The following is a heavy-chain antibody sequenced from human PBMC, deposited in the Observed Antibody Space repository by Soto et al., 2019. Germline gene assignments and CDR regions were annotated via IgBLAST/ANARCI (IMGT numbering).Heavy chain of an antibody. V-gene: IGHV1-3*01. CDR2: INAGNGST. D-gene: IGHD3-22*01. J-gene: IGHJ4*02. CDR1: GYTFTSYA. Sequence: EASVKVSCKASGYTFTSYAMHWVRQAPGQRLEWMGWINAGNGSTKYSQKFQGRVTITRDTSASTAYMELSSLRSEDTAVYYCARALYYYDSSGYYIDYWGQGTLVTVSS. CDR3: ARALYYYDSSGYYIDY.